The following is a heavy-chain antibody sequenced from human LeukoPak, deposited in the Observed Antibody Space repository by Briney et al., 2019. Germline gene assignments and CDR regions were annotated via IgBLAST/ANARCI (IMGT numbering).Heavy chain of an antibody. D-gene: IGHD6-13*01. V-gene: IGHV3-7*03. CDR2: IRRDGDTK. J-gene: IGHJ4*02. Sequence: GGSLRLSCAASGFPFNAYWMTWVRQAPGKGLEWVANIRRDGDTKYYVDSVKGRFTISRDNAMNSLYLQMNSLRAEDTAIYYCARSLPYGTTWYGRSDFWGQGTLVTVSS. CDR3: ARSLPYGTTWYGRSDF. CDR1: GFPFNAYW.